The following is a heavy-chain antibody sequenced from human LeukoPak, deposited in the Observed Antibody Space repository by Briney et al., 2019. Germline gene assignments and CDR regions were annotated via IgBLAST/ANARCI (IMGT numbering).Heavy chain of an antibody. D-gene: IGHD6-13*01. CDR1: GFTFSDYY. J-gene: IGHJ4*02. Sequence: PGGSLRLSCAASGFTFSDYYMSWVRQAPGKGLEWISVIYSGGSTHYADSVKGRFTISRDNSKNTVYLQMDSLRAEDTAIYYCARGSASAWYGGDYWGQGTLVAVSS. CDR3: ARGSASAWYGGDY. CDR2: IYSGGST. V-gene: IGHV3-53*01.